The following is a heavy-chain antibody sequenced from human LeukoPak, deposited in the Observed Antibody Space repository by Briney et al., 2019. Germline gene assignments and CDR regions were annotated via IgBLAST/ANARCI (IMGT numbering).Heavy chain of an antibody. CDR3: VRGHTLLTD. Sequence: GGSLRLSCAASGFTFSDSYMSWIRQAPGKGLECVSYISSTSSYTNYVDSVKGRFTISRDNAKSSLYVQMNSLRAEDTAVYYCVRGHTLLTDWGQGTLVTVSS. CDR1: GFTFSDSY. J-gene: IGHJ4*02. D-gene: IGHD3-16*01. V-gene: IGHV3-11*05. CDR2: ISSTSSYT.